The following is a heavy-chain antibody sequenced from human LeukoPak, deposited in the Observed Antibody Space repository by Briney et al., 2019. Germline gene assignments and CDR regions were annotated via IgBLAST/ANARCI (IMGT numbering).Heavy chain of an antibody. J-gene: IGHJ6*02. V-gene: IGHV3-33*08. CDR3: AREPIAVAGTVYYYYYGMGV. D-gene: IGHD6-19*01. CDR1: GFTFSNYG. CDR2: IWYDGSNK. Sequence: GGSLRLSCAASGFTFSNYGMHWVRQAPGKGLEWVAVIWYDGSNKYYADSVKGRFTISRDNSKNTLYLQMNSLRAEDTAVYYCAREPIAVAGTVYYYYYGMGVWGQGTTVTVSS.